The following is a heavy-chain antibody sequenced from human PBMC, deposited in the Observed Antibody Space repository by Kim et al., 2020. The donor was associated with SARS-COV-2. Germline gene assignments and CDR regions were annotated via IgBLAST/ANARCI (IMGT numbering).Heavy chain of an antibody. CDR3: ARDTFGSGSYYMWGVFDY. CDR1: GFTFSSYS. J-gene: IGHJ4*02. V-gene: IGHV3-21*01. CDR2: ISSSSSYI. D-gene: IGHD3-10*01. Sequence: GGSLRLSCAASGFTFSSYSMNWVRQAPGKGLEWVSSISSSSSYIYYADSVKGRFTISRDNAKNSLYLQMNSLRAEDTAVYYCARDTFGSGSYYMWGVFDYWGQGTLVTLSS.